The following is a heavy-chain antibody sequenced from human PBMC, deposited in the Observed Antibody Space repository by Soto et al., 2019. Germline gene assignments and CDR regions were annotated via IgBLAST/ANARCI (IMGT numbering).Heavy chain of an antibody. J-gene: IGHJ6*03. CDR2: MNPDSGNT. Sequence: QEQLVQSGAEVKKPGAPVKVSCKASGYTFSNYTINWVRQASEQGLEWMGWMNPDSGNTGYAEKFQGRVTITRNSSISTAYMELSGLRSEDTAVYYCEREAASDPSFDYHYMDVWGKGTTVTVSS. D-gene: IGHD5-12*01. CDR3: EREAASDPSFDYHYMDV. V-gene: IGHV1-8*01. CDR1: GYTFSNYT.